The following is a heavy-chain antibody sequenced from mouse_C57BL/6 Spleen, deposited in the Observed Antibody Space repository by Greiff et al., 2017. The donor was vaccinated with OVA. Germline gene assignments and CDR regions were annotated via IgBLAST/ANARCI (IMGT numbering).Heavy chain of an antibody. CDR3: ARRTDYYGSRGYAMDY. CDR2: IYPYNGVS. V-gene: IGHV1-31*01. CDR1: GYSFTGYY. J-gene: IGHJ4*01. Sequence: EVQLVESGPELVKPGASVKISCKASGYSFTGYYMHWVKQSHGNILDWIGYIYPYNGVSSYNQKFKGKATLTVDKSSSTAYMELRSLTSEDSAVYYCARRTDYYGSRGYAMDYWGQGTSVTVSS. D-gene: IGHD1-1*01.